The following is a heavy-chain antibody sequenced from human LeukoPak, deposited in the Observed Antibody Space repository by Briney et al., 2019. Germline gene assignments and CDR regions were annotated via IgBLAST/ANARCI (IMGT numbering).Heavy chain of an antibody. J-gene: IGHJ4*02. CDR1: GFNFGIYG. CDR3: ARALHYYDSSGLGYFDY. V-gene: IGHV3-33*01. D-gene: IGHD3-22*01. CDR2: MWDDGTNE. Sequence: AGRSLRLSRTASGFNFGIYGMHWVRQAPGKGLEWVAVMWDDGTNEYYVESVKGRFTISRDNAKNSLYLQMNSLRAEDTAVYFCARALHYYDSSGLGYFDYWGQGTLVTVSS.